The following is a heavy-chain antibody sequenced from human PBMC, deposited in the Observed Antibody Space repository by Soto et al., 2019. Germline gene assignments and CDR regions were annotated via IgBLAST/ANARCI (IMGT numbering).Heavy chain of an antibody. Sequence: QVQLQQSGPGLVKPSQTLLLTCDISGDSVSSNTAGWNWVRQSPSRGLEWRGRTYYRSKWHYEYTLSMRSRITTNPDTSKNQYSLQLTSVTPEDTAVYYCARGEQYSGRIFDYWGQGTLVTVSS. V-gene: IGHV6-1*01. J-gene: IGHJ4*01. CDR3: ARGEQYSGRIFDY. CDR2: TYYRSKWHY. D-gene: IGHD1-26*01. CDR1: GDSVSSNTAG.